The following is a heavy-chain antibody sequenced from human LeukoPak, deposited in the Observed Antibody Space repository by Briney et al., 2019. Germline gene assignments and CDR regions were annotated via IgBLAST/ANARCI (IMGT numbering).Heavy chain of an antibody. CDR3: ARVYGDSTGVDY. Sequence: PSQTLSLTCTVSGGSISSGSYYWSWIRQPAGEGLDWIGRIYTSGSTNYNPSLKSRVTISVDTSKNQFSLKLSSVTAAYTVVYYCARVYGDSTGVDYWGQGTLVTVSS. J-gene: IGHJ4*02. CDR2: IYTSGST. D-gene: IGHD4-17*01. CDR1: GGSISSGSYY. V-gene: IGHV4-61*02.